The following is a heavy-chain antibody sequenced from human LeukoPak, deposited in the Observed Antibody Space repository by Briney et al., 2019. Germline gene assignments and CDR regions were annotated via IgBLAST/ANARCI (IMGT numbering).Heavy chain of an antibody. Sequence: SETLSLTCTVSGGSISSYYWSWIRQPPGKGLEWIGYIYYSGSTNYNPSLKSRVTISVDTSKNQFSLKLSSVTAADTAVYYCARGVTTVTKTPLDYWGQGTLVTVSS. D-gene: IGHD4-17*01. CDR2: IYYSGST. V-gene: IGHV4-59*01. CDR3: ARGVTTVTKTPLDY. J-gene: IGHJ4*02. CDR1: GGSISSYY.